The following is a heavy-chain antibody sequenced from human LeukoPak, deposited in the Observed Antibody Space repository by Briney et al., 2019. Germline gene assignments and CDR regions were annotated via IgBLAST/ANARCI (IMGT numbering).Heavy chain of an antibody. Sequence: SETLSLTCAVYGGSFSGYYWSWIRQPPGKGLEWIGEINHSGSTNYNPSLKSRVTISVDTSKNQFSLKLSSVTAADTAVYYCAGGEPDAFDIWGQGTMVTVSS. D-gene: IGHD4-17*01. CDR2: INHSGST. CDR3: AGGEPDAFDI. V-gene: IGHV4-34*01. CDR1: GGSFSGYY. J-gene: IGHJ3*02.